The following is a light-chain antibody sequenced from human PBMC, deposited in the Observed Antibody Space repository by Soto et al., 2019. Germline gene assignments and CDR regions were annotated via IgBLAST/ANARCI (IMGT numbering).Light chain of an antibody. V-gene: IGKV1-39*01. CDR2: TTS. J-gene: IGKJ3*01. CDR1: HSISTY. CDR3: QQSYSSPYT. Sequence: DIQLTQSPSSLSASVGDRVTITCLASHSISTYLNWYQQKPGKAPSLLIYTTSSLQSGVPSRFSGSGSGTDFTLTIGGLQPADFAIYYCQQSYSSPYTFGLGTKVDIK.